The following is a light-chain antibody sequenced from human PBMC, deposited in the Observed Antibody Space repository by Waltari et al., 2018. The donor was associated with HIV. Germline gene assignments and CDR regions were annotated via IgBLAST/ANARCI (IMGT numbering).Light chain of an antibody. CDR2: GTS. CDR3: QKYNSAPWM. V-gene: IGKV1-27*01. J-gene: IGKJ1*01. Sequence: DIQMTQSPSSLSASVGDRVTITCRAGQGINYHLSGYQHKPGNVPKLLIYGTSTLQSGVPSRFSGSGSGTDFTLTISSLQPEDVATYYCQKYNSAPWMFGQGTKVEI. CDR1: QGINYH.